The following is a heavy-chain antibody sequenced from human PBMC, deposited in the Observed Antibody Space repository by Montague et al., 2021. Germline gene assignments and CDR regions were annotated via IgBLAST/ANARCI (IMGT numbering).Heavy chain of an antibody. Sequence: SETLSLTCAVYGGSLDGFYWTWIRQPPGKGLEWIGETNHRGISSHNPALKGRITLSAETSKNQFSLGVASVTAADTAVYFCARYLTGGYDEWGRGTLVTVSS. D-gene: IGHD5-12*01. J-gene: IGHJ4*02. CDR3: ARYLTGGYDE. CDR1: GGSLDGFY. CDR2: TNHRGIS. V-gene: IGHV4-34*10.